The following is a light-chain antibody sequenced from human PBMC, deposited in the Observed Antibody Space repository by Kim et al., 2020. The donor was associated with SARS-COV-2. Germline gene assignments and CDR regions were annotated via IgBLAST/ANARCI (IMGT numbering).Light chain of an antibody. CDR2: GAS. V-gene: IGKV3-20*01. CDR3: QQYGSSSYT. J-gene: IGKJ2*01. CDR1: QSVSSSY. Sequence: LPPGATAPLSCRASQSVSSSYLAWYQQKPGQAPRLLIYGASSRATGIQDRFSGSGSGTDFTLTISRLEPEDFAVYYCQQYGSSSYTFGQGTKLEI.